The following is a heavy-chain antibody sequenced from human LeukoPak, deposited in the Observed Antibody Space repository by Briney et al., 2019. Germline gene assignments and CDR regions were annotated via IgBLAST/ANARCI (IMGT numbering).Heavy chain of an antibody. V-gene: IGHV4-38-2*01. CDR2: IYHSGST. Sequence: SETLSLTCAVSGYSISSGYYWGWIRQPPGKGLEWIGSIYHSGSTYYNPSLKSRVTISVDMSKNQFSLKLSSVTAADTAVYYCARVRGEVVPFDYWGQGTLVTVSS. J-gene: IGHJ4*02. D-gene: IGHD3-22*01. CDR1: GYSISSGYY. CDR3: ARVRGEVVPFDY.